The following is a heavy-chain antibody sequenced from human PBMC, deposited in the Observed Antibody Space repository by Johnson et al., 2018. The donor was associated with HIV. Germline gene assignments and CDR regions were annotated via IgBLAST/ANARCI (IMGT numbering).Heavy chain of an antibody. CDR2: ISSSGSTI. D-gene: IGHD3-10*01. V-gene: IGHV3-11*01. CDR3: TTGDSQGVAFDI. Sequence: QVQLVESGGGVVQPGRSLRLSCAASGFTFSDYYMSWIRQAPGKGLEWVSYISSSGSTIYYADSVKGRFTISRDNAKNSLYLQMNSLKTEDTAVYYCTTGDSQGVAFDIWGQGTMVTVSS. J-gene: IGHJ3*02. CDR1: GFTFSDYY.